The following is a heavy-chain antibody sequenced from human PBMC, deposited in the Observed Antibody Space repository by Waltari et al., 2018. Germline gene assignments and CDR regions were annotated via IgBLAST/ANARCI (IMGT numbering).Heavy chain of an antibody. J-gene: IGHJ4*02. V-gene: IGHV3-30-3*01. D-gene: IGHD3-16*01. CDR1: GFTFSTYA. CDR3: ARDKRLGELFIDY. CDR2: ISYDGSNK. Sequence: QVQLVESGGGVVHPGRSLRLSCAASGFTFSTYAMHWVPQAPGKGLEWVAVISYDGSNKYYADSVKGRFTISRDNSKNTLYLQMNSLRAEDTAVYYCARDKRLGELFIDYWGQGTLVTVSS.